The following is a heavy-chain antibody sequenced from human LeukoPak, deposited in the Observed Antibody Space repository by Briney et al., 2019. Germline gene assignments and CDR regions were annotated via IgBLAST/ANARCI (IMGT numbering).Heavy chain of an antibody. V-gene: IGHV4-59*08. D-gene: IGHD3-22*01. Sequence: PSETLSLTCTVSGGSISSYYWSWIRQPPGKGLEWIGYIYYSGSTNYNPSLKSRVTISVDTSKNQFSLKLSSVTAADTAVYYCARLVSSGYYATFWDYWGQGTLVTVPS. CDR2: IYYSGST. CDR3: ARLVSSGYYATFWDY. CDR1: GGSISSYY. J-gene: IGHJ4*02.